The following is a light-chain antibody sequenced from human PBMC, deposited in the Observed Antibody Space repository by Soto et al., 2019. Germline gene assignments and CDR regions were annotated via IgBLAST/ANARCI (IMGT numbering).Light chain of an antibody. J-gene: IGLJ2*01. CDR3: CSYAGSCTPVV. CDR1: SSDVGGYNY. V-gene: IGLV2-11*01. CDR2: DVS. Sequence: QSVLTQPRSVSGSPGQSVTISCTGTSSDVGGYNYVSWYQQHPGKAPKLMIYDVSKRPSGVPDRFSGSKSGNTASLTISGLQAEDEADYYCCSYAGSCTPVVFGGGTKLTVL.